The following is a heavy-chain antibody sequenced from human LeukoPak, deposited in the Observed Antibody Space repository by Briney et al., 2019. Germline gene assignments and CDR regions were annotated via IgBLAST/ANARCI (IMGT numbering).Heavy chain of an antibody. D-gene: IGHD5-24*01. CDR3: ARALGGYNYRYYYYYYMDV. Sequence: GGSLRLSCAASGFTFSSYEMNWVRQAPGKGLEWVSYISSSGSTIYYADSVKGRFTISRDNAKNSLYLQMNSLRAEDTAVYYCARALGGYNYRYYYYYYMDVWGKGTTVTISS. CDR1: GFTFSSYE. J-gene: IGHJ6*03. V-gene: IGHV3-48*03. CDR2: ISSSGSTI.